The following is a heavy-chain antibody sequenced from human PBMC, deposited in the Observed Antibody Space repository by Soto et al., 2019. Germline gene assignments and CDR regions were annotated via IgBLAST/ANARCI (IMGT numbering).Heavy chain of an antibody. D-gene: IGHD6-6*01. CDR2: INHSGST. CDR3: AREATIAARLDS. J-gene: IGHJ4*02. V-gene: IGHV4-34*01. Sequence: PSETLSLTCAVHGGSFSGYIWTWIRQPPGKGLQWIGQINHSGSTYYNPSLKSRVTISVHTSKDQFSLKLSSVTAADTAVYYCAREATIAARLDSWGQGTLVTVSS. CDR1: GGSFSGYI.